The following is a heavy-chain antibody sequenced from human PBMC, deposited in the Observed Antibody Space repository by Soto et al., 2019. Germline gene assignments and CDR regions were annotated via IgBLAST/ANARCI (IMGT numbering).Heavy chain of an antibody. Sequence: LVKVSCKASGGTFSSYATSWVRQAPGQGLEWMGGIIPIFGTANYAQKFQGRVTITADESTSTAYMELSSLRSEDTAVYYCARDHCSSTSCYSWFDPWGQGTLVTVPS. CDR1: GGTFSSYA. V-gene: IGHV1-69*13. CDR2: IIPIFGTA. D-gene: IGHD2-2*02. CDR3: ARDHCSSTSCYSWFDP. J-gene: IGHJ5*02.